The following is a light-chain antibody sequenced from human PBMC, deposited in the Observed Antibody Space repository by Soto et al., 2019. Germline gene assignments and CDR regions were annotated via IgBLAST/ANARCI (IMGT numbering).Light chain of an antibody. J-gene: IGKJ1*01. Sequence: IGLTQSPATLSLTPGDRATLSCKASQSVHTFLAWYQQKPGQALRLPIYGASNRAAGIPARFSGSGSGTDFTLTISRLEPEDFAVYYCQRYGSFGQGTKVDIK. V-gene: IGKV3-20*01. CDR3: QRYGS. CDR1: QSVHTF. CDR2: GAS.